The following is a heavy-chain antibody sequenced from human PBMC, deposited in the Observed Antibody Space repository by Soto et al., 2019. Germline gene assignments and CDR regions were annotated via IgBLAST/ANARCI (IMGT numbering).Heavy chain of an antibody. Sequence: SETLSLTCAVYGGSFSGYYWSWIRQPPGKGLEWIGEINHSGSTNYNPSLKSRVTISVDTSKNQFSLKLSSVTAADTAVYYCASKAIFGVVITEGGAFDIWGQGTMVTVSS. V-gene: IGHV4-34*01. CDR3: ASKAIFGVVITEGGAFDI. CDR2: INHSGST. D-gene: IGHD3-3*01. J-gene: IGHJ3*02. CDR1: GGSFSGYY.